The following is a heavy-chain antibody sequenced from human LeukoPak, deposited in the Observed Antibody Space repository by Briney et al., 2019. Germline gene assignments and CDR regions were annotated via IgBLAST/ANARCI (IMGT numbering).Heavy chain of an antibody. CDR1: GYTFTSYG. Sequence: ASVKVSCKASGYTFTSYGISRVRQAPGQGLEWMGWMNPNSGNTGYAQKIQGRVTMTRNTSISTAYMELSSLRSEDTAVYYCARDYYGMDVWGQGTTVTVSS. V-gene: IGHV1-8*02. CDR3: ARDYYGMDV. J-gene: IGHJ6*02. CDR2: MNPNSGNT.